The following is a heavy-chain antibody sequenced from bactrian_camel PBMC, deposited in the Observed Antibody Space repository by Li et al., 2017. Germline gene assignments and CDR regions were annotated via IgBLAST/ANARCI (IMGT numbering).Heavy chain of an antibody. D-gene: IGHD5*01. Sequence: QLVESGGGLVQPGGSLRLSCAASGFTFSAYAMIWVRQAPEKGFEWVSVVNSGDGTTASADSVKGRFAISRDNAKDALFIDMNSLKPEDTAVYYCAAETMGWGFAYWGQGTQVTVS. J-gene: IGHJ6*01. CDR1: GFTFSAYA. CDR3: AAETMGWGFAY. V-gene: IGHV3S42*01. CDR2: VNSGDGTT.